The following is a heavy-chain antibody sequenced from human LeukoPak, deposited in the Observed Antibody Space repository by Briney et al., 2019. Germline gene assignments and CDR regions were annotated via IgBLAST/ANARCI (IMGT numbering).Heavy chain of an antibody. CDR3: AKDNGDYGDVNKVYFDY. D-gene: IGHD4-17*01. CDR2: ISYDESKE. Sequence: GSLRLSCEAPGFSFSSYGMHWVRQAPGKGLEWVAGISYDESKENYADSVKGRFTISSDNSKNTLYLQMNSLRTEDTAVYHCAKDNGDYGDVNKVYFDYWGQGTLVTVSS. V-gene: IGHV3-30*18. J-gene: IGHJ4*02. CDR1: GFSFSSYG.